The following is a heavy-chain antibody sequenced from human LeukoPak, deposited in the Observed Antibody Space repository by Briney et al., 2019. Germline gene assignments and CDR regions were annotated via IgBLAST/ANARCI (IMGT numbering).Heavy chain of an antibody. Sequence: GGSLRLSCEASGFTFPDYYMSWVRQAPGKGLEWISYISYDSSTKYHAESVKGRFTISRDNAKNSLYLQMNSLRAEDTAVYYCAREEGGLVPAAILDCWGQGTLVIVSS. V-gene: IGHV3-11*01. CDR2: ISYDSSTK. CDR3: AREEGGLVPAAILDC. J-gene: IGHJ4*02. CDR1: GFTFPDYY. D-gene: IGHD2-2*02.